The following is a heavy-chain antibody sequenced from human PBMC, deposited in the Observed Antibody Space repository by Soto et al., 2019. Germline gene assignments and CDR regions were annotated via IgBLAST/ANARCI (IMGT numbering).Heavy chain of an antibody. CDR3: ARVRGSSSWAHSPHADDAFDI. D-gene: IGHD6-13*01. J-gene: IGHJ3*02. CDR2: ISSSGSTI. V-gene: IGHV3-48*03. Sequence: GGSLRLSCAASGFTFSSYEMNWVHQAPGKGLEWVSYISSSGSTIYYADSVKGRFTISRDNAKNSLYLQMNSLRAEDTAVYYCARVRGSSSWAHSPHADDAFDIWGQGTMVTVSS. CDR1: GFTFSSYE.